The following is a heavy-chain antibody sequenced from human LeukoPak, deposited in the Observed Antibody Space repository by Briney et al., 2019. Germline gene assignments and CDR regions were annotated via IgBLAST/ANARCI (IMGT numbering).Heavy chain of an antibody. CDR3: ARETYYYGSGSYNFDY. CDR2: IWYDGSNK. D-gene: IGHD3-10*01. CDR1: GFTFSRYG. J-gene: IGHJ4*02. Sequence: PGGSLRLTCAASGFTFSRYGMHWVRQAPGTGLEWVAVIWYDGSNKYNADSVKGRFTFTRDKSNNALYLQMNSLRAEDTAVYYCARETYYYGSGSYNFDYWGQGTLVTVSS. V-gene: IGHV3-33*01.